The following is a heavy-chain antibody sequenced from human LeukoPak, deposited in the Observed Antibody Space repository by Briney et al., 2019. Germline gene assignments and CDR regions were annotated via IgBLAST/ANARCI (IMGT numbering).Heavy chain of an antibody. Sequence: HPSETLSLTCTVSGGSINDASWNWIRKPPGQGLEWIWYIYHSGGTNYNPSLKSRVTISLDTSKNQFSLKLSSVTAADTAVYYCARVGTYYRSLDSWGQGTLVTVSS. CDR3: ARVGTYYRSLDS. CDR2: IYHSGGT. CDR1: GGSINDAS. V-gene: IGHV4-59*01. J-gene: IGHJ4*02. D-gene: IGHD3-10*01.